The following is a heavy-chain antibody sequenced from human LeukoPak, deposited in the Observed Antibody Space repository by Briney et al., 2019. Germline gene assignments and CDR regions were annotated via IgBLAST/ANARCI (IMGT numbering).Heavy chain of an antibody. CDR1: GGSISTSTYY. V-gene: IGHV4-39*07. Sequence: SETLSLTCTVSGGSISTSTYYGARIRQPPGKGLEWIGSIYYTGTTYYSPSLKSRVTILLDTSKKQFSLKLRSVTAADTAVYYCARAVEDFYYYMDVWGKGTTVTVSS. J-gene: IGHJ6*03. CDR3: ARAVEDFYYYMDV. D-gene: IGHD6-19*01. CDR2: IYYTGTT.